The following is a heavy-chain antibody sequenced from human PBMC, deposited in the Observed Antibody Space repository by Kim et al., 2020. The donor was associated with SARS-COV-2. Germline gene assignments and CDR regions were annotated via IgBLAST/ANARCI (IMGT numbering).Heavy chain of an antibody. D-gene: IGHD3-9*01. J-gene: IGHJ4*02. CDR1: GYSISSGYY. CDR3: ASEGPHNYDILTGYYYYFDY. CDR2: IYHSGST. V-gene: IGHV4-38-2*02. Sequence: SETLSLTCTVSGYSISSGYYWGWIRQPPGKGLEWIGSIYHSGSTYYNPSLKSRVTISVDTSKNQFSLKLSSVTAADTAVYYCASEGPHNYDILTGYYYYFDYWGQGTLVTVSS.